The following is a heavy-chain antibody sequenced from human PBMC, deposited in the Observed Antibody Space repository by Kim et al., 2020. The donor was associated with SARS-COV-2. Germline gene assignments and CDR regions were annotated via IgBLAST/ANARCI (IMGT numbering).Heavy chain of an antibody. D-gene: IGHD3-9*01. J-gene: IGHJ4*02. CDR3: ARGTSYYIHY. CDR1: GYIFTDYG. Sequence: ASVKVSCKGSGYIFTDYGIHWVRQAPGQRLEWMGWINTGTGSTRYSQKFQGGVTIISDTTARTVYMELSSLRFEDTAIYYCARGTSYYIHYLGQGTLVTVSS. CDR2: INTGTGST. V-gene: IGHV1-3*04.